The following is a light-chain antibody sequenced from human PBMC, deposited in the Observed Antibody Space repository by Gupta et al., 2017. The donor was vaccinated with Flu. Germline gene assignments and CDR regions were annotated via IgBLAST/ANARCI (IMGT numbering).Light chain of an antibody. Sequence: HLVLPTSPSASASLAAPVTLTCTRSSEHSRYAIAWHQHQPEKCPRYLMRLNNDGSHTKGDGIPDRFSGTSSGAGRYLTMTSLQSEDEADDYWQTWDSDIVFGGGTRLTVL. CDR3: QTWDSDIV. J-gene: IGLJ2*01. CDR2: LNNDGSH. CDR1: SEHSRYA. V-gene: IGLV4-69*01.